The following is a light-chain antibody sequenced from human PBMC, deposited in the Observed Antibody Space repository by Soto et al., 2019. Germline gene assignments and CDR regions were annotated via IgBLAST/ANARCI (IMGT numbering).Light chain of an antibody. Sequence: SYERTQPPSVSVAPGKTARITCGGNNIGSKSVHWYQQKPGQAPVLVIYYDSDRPSGIPERFSGSNSGNTATLTISRVEAGDEADYYCQVWDSSSDHLYVFGTGTKVTVL. J-gene: IGLJ1*01. CDR2: YDS. CDR3: QVWDSSSDHLYV. CDR1: NIGSKS. V-gene: IGLV3-21*04.